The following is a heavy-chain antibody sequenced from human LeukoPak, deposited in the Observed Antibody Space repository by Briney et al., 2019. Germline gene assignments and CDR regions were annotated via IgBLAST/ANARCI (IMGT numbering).Heavy chain of an antibody. Sequence: GRSLRLFCAASGFTFSSYWMTWVRQAPGKGLEWVANIKCNGGEKYFVDFVKGRFTISRDNTKNLLHLQMNGLRVENTAVYCCARARQWLGVSNWFDLWGQGTLVTVSS. V-gene: IGHV3-7*01. D-gene: IGHD6-19*01. CDR2: IKCNGGEK. CDR3: ARARQWLGVSNWFDL. J-gene: IGHJ5*02. CDR1: GFTFSSYW.